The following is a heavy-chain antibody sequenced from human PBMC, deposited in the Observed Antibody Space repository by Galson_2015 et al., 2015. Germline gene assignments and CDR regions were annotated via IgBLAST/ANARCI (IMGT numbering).Heavy chain of an antibody. D-gene: IGHD4-17*01. V-gene: IGHV3-23*01. CDR3: ARPTVTTWSLDYYYGMDV. CDR2: ISGSGGST. CDR1: GFTFSSYA. Sequence: SLRLSCAASGFTFSSYAMSWVRQAPGKGLEWVSAISGSGGSTYYADSVKGRFTISRDNSKNTLYLQMNSLRAEDTAVYYCARPTVTTWSLDYYYGMDVWGQGTTVTVSS. J-gene: IGHJ6*02.